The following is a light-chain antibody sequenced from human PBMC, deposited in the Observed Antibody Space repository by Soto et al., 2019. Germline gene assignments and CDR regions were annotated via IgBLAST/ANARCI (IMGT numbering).Light chain of an antibody. CDR3: SSYGGANTVV. V-gene: IGLV2-8*01. CDR2: EVS. CDR1: SNDVGGYNY. Sequence: QSVLTQPPSASGSPGQSVTISCTGTSNDVGGYNYVSWYQQHPGKAPKLMIHEVSKRPSGVPDRFSDSKSGNTASLTVSGLLTEDEADYYCSSYGGANTVVFGGGTKLTVL. J-gene: IGLJ2*01.